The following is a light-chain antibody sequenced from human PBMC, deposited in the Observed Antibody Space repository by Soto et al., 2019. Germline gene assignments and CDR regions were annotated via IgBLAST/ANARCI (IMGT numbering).Light chain of an antibody. J-gene: IGKJ4*01. CDR3: QQYGTSPLT. CDR2: GAS. V-gene: IGKV3-20*01. CDR1: QSVSSNY. Sequence: EIVLTQSPGTLSLSPGERATLSCGASQSVSSNYLAWYQHKPGQAPRLLIYGASSRATAIPDRFSGSGSGTDFTLTITSLEPEDFAVYYCQQYGTSPLTFGGGTKIQIK.